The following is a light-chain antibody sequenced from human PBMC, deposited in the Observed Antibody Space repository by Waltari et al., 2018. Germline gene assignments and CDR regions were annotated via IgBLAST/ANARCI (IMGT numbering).Light chain of an antibody. CDR2: EVS. CDR3: ISYTSSSTWV. Sequence: QSALTQPASVSGSPGQSITISCTGTSSDVGGYNYVSWYQQHPGKAPKLMIYEVSNRPSGVSNRFSGSKFGNTASLTISGLQAEDEADYYCISYTSSSTWVFGGGTKLTVL. V-gene: IGLV2-14*01. CDR1: SSDVGGYNY. J-gene: IGLJ3*02.